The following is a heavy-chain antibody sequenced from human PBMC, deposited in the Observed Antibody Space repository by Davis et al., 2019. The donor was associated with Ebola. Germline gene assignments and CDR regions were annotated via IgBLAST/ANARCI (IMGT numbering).Heavy chain of an antibody. Sequence: PSETLSLTCTVFGGSISGHYWSWIRQSPGKGLEWIGYIYYSGNTSYNPSLKSRVTISIDPSRLQFSLRLASVTASDTALYYCASLHQIRGKTCFDSWGQGNLVVVSS. CDR1: GGSISGHY. CDR3: ASLHQIRGKTCFDS. CDR2: IYYSGNT. D-gene: IGHD2-2*01. J-gene: IGHJ4*02. V-gene: IGHV4-59*11.